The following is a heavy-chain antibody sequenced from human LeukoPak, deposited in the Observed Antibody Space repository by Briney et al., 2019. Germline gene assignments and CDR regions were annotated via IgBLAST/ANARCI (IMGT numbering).Heavy chain of an antibody. CDR1: GYTFIDYW. V-gene: IGHV1-2*06. J-gene: IGHJ4*02. Sequence: ASVKVSCKPSGYTFIDYWIHWVRQAPGQGLEWMGRININSGGINYAQKFQGRVTMTRATSISTAYMELSRLRFDDTAVYYCARDRDGGVGTIDYWGQGTLVPVSS. CDR2: ININSGGI. CDR3: ARDRDGGVGTIDY. D-gene: IGHD3-3*01.